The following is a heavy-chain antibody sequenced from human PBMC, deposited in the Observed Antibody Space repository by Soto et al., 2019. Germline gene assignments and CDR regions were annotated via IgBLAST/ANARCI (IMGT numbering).Heavy chain of an antibody. J-gene: IGHJ4*02. D-gene: IGHD3-10*01. V-gene: IGHV3-66*01. CDR1: GVTVSSNY. CDR2: IYSGGST. CDR3: ARDFYYHGSGTMGGYFDY. Sequence: EVQLVESGGGLVQPGGSLRLSCAASGVTVSSNYMSWVRQAPGKGLEWVSVIYSGGSTYYADSAKGRFTISRDQSKHPLYLQMTSLRAEDTAVYYCARDFYYHGSGTMGGYFDYWGQGTLVTVSS.